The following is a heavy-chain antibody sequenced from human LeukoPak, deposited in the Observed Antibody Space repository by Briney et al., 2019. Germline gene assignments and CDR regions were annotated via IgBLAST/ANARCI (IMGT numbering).Heavy chain of an antibody. D-gene: IGHD3-22*01. CDR3: ARTGGGMGGYDSSGYYPAAPIQH. J-gene: IGHJ1*01. Sequence: PGRSLRLSCAASGFTFSSYGMHWVRQAPGKGLEWVAVISYDGSNKYYADSVKGRFTISRDNSKNTLYLQMNSLRAEDTAVYYCARTGGGMGGYDSSGYYPAAPIQHGGQGTLVTVSS. CDR2: ISYDGSNK. CDR1: GFTFSSYG. V-gene: IGHV3-30*03.